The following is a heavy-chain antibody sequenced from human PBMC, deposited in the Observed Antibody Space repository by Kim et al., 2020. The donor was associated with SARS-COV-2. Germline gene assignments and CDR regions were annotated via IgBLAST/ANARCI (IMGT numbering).Heavy chain of an antibody. V-gene: IGHV3-48*03. CDR3: ARDGTVWFGSIGSNSDLDY. D-gene: IGHD3-10*01. CDR1: GFTFSSYE. Sequence: GGSLRLSCAASGFTFSSYEMNWVRQAPGKGLEWVSYISSSGSTIYYADSVKGRFTISRDNAKNSLYLQMNSLRAEDTAVYYCARDGTVWFGSIGSNSDLDYWGQGTLVTVSS. CDR2: ISSSGSTI. J-gene: IGHJ4*02.